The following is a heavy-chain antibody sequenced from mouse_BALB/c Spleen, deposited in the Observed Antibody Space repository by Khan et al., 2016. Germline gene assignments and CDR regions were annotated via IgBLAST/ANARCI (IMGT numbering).Heavy chain of an antibody. Sequence: EVQLQESGPGLVKPSQSLSLTCTVTGYSITSGYGWHWIRQFPGNKLEWMGYISYSGSTNYNPSLKSRISITRATSKNQVFLQLNSVTTEDTATYYCARTARIKYWGQGTTLTVSS. CDR2: ISYSGST. CDR3: ARTARIKY. CDR1: GYSITSGYG. V-gene: IGHV3-1*02. J-gene: IGHJ2*01. D-gene: IGHD1-2*01.